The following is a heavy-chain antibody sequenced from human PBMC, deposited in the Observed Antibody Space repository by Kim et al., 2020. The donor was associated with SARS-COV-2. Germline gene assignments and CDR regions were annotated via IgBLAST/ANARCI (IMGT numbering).Heavy chain of an antibody. CDR2: ISWNSGSI. CDR3: AKGMGAAFDY. CDR1: GFTFDDYA. D-gene: IGHD1-26*01. Sequence: GGSLRLSRAASGFTFDDYAMHWVRQAPGKGLEWVSGISWNSGSIGYADSVKGRFTISRDNAKNSLYLQMNSLRAEDTALYYCAKGMGAAFDYWGQGTLVTVSS. J-gene: IGHJ4*02. V-gene: IGHV3-9*01.